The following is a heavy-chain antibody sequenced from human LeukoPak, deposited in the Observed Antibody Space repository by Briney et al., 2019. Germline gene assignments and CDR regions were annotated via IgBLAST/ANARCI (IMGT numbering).Heavy chain of an antibody. CDR1: GFTFSSYS. D-gene: IGHD3-22*01. J-gene: IGHJ4*02. V-gene: IGHV3-49*04. CDR3: TRASSGYYVPYFDC. Sequence: GGSLRLSCAASGFTFSSYSMNWVRQAPGKGLEWVGFIRSKAYGGTTEYAASVKGRITISRDDSKSIAYLQMNSLKTEDTAVYYCTRASSGYYVPYFDCWGQGTLVTVSS. CDR2: IRSKAYGGTT.